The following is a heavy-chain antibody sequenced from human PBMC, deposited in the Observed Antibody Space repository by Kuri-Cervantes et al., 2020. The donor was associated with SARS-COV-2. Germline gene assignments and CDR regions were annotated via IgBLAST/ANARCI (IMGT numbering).Heavy chain of an antibody. V-gene: IGHV4-59*01. CDR1: GGSISSYY. CDR2: IYYSGST. J-gene: IGHJ5*02. Sequence: GSLRLSCTVAGGSISSYYWSWIRQPPGKGLEWIGYIYYSGSTNYNPSLKGRVTISVDTSKNQFSLKLSSVTAADTAVYYCARGGSRRVALLTFDPWGQGTLVTVSS. CDR3: ARGGSRRVALLTFDP. D-gene: IGHD2-21*02.